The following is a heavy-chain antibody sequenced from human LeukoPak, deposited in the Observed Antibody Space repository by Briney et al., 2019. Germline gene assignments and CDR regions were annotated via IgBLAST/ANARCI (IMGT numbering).Heavy chain of an antibody. Sequence: GRSLRLSCAASGFTFSSYGMHWVRQAPGKGLEWVAVIWYDGSNKYYADSVKGRFTISRDNSKNTLYLQMNSLRAEGTAVYYCARATLTPNSYFDYWGQGTLVTVSS. J-gene: IGHJ4*02. CDR1: GFTFSSYG. CDR3: ARATLTPNSYFDY. CDR2: IWYDGSNK. D-gene: IGHD7-27*01. V-gene: IGHV3-33*01.